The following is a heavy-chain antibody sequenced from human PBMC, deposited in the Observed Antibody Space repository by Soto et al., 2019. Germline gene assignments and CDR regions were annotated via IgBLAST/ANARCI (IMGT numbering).Heavy chain of an antibody. V-gene: IGHV1-3*01. D-gene: IGHD5-18*01. CDR3: ARGPGYSYGYN. CDR2: INAGNGNT. CDR1: GYTFTSYA. Sequence: QVQLVQSGAEVKKPGASVKVSCKASGYTFTSYAMHWVRQAPGQRLEWMGWINAGNGNTKYSQKFQGRVTITRDTSASTAYMELSRLRSEDTAVYYFARGPGYSYGYNWGQGTLVTVSS. J-gene: IGHJ4*02.